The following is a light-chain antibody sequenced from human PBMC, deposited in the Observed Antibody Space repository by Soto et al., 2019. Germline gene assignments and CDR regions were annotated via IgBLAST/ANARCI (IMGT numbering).Light chain of an antibody. CDR1: QSISSY. CDR3: QQSYSTLLT. CDR2: AAS. Sequence: DIQMTQSPSSLSASVGDRVTITCRASQSISSYLNWYQQKPGKAPKLLIYAASSLQSGVPSRFSGSGSGTNFTLTISSLQPEDCATYYCQQSYSTLLTFGGGTKVDIK. V-gene: IGKV1-39*01. J-gene: IGKJ4*01.